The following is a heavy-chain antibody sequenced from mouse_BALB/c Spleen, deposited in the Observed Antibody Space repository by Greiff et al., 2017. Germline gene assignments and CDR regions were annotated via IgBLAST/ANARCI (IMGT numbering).Heavy chain of an antibody. CDR2: IRNKANGYTT. J-gene: IGHJ4*01. CDR3: ARDGYYDAMDY. CDR1: GFTFTDSY. V-gene: IGHV7-3*02. Sequence: EVKLMESGGGLVQPGGSLRLSCATSGFTFTDSYMSWVRQPPGKALEWLGFIRNKANGYTTEYSASVKGRFTISRDNSQSILYLQMNTLRAEDSATYYCARDGYYDAMDYWGQGTSVTVSS. D-gene: IGHD2-2*01.